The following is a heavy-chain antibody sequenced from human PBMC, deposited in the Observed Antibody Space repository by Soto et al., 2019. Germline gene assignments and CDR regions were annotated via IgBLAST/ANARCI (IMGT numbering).Heavy chain of an antibody. J-gene: IGHJ4*02. Sequence: GGSLRLSCAASGFTFSSYAMSWVRQAPGKGLEWVSAISGSGGSTYYADSVKGRFTISRDNSKNTLYLQMNSLRAEDTAVYYCAKFAHYDILTGYYYFDYWGQGTLVTVSS. CDR3: AKFAHYDILTGYYYFDY. CDR1: GFTFSSYA. D-gene: IGHD3-9*01. V-gene: IGHV3-23*01. CDR2: ISGSGGST.